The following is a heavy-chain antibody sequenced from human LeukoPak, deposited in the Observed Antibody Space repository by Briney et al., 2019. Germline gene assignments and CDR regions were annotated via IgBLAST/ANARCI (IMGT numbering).Heavy chain of an antibody. J-gene: IGHJ6*03. D-gene: IGHD2-2*01. Sequence: GESLKISCKGSGYSFTSYWIGWVRQMPGKGLEWMGIIYPGDSDTRHSPSFQGQVTISADKSISTAYLQWSSLKASDTAMYYCARLAKIVVVPAARGYYYMDVWGKGTTVTVSS. V-gene: IGHV5-51*01. CDR1: GYSFTSYW. CDR3: ARLAKIVVVPAARGYYYMDV. CDR2: IYPGDSDT.